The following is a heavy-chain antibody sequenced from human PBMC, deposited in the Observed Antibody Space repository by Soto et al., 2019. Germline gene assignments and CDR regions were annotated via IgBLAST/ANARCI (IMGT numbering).Heavy chain of an antibody. CDR3: AKDRGDSSGHYYGIVDY. J-gene: IGHJ4*02. V-gene: IGHV3-23*01. CDR1: GFTFRSYG. CDR2: ISGSGGST. Sequence: GGSLRLSCAASGFTFRSYGMSWVRQAPGKGLEWASGISGSGGSTYYADSVKGRSTISRDNYKNTLYLQMNSLRAEDTAVYYCAKDRGDSSGHYYGIVDYWGQGTLVTVSS. D-gene: IGHD3-22*01.